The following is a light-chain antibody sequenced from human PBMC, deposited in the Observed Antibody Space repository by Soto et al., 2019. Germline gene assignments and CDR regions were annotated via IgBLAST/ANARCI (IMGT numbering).Light chain of an antibody. J-gene: IGLJ2*01. Sequence: QSALTQPASVSGSPGQSITISCAGTSSDVGSYDYVCWYQQHPGKAPKLMIYGVTNRPSGVSSRFSGSKSGNTASLTISGLQAEDEADYSCSSYTTTSALGVVFGGGTKLTVL. CDR3: SSYTTTSALGVV. CDR1: SSDVGSYDY. CDR2: GVT. V-gene: IGLV2-14*01.